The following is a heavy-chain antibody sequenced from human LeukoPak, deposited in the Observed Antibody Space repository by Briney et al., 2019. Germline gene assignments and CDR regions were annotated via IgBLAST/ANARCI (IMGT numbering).Heavy chain of an antibody. V-gene: IGHV3-21*06. CDR2: ISFSSTYI. Sequence: GGSLRLPCAASGFSLASYDMNWVRQAPGKGLEWVSSISFSSTYIYYRASVEGRFTISRDNAKNSLYLEMNNLRDEDTAVYYCARADCPSSTCYLRRSWFDPWGQGTLVTVSS. CDR3: ARADCPSSTCYLRRSWFDP. D-gene: IGHD2-2*01. CDR1: GFSLASYD. J-gene: IGHJ5*02.